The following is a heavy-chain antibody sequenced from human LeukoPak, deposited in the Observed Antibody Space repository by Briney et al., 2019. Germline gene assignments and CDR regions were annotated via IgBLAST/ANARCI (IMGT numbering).Heavy chain of an antibody. CDR2: ISYDGSNK. V-gene: IGHV3-30*18. CDR1: GFIFSNYG. D-gene: IGHD1-26*01. Sequence: GSLRLSCAASGFIFSNYGMHWVRQAPGKGLEWVAFISYDGSNKYYADSVKGRFTISRDNSKNTLYLQMNSLRAEDTAVFYCAKDPTQWELAGYFDYWGQGTLVTVSS. J-gene: IGHJ4*02. CDR3: AKDPTQWELAGYFDY.